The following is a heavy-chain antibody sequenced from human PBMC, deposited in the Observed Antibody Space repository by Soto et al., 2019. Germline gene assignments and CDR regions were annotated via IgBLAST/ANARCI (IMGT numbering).Heavy chain of an antibody. CDR1: GGTFSGYA. D-gene: IGHD1-26*01. J-gene: IGHJ4*02. CDR2: IIPIFGTV. CDR3: ARDMGATTPFDY. V-gene: IGHV1-69*01. Sequence: QVQLVQSGAEVKKPGSSVKASCKPSGGTFSGYAISWVRQAPGQGLEWLGGIIPIFGTVNYAQKFQDRVTISADESTRTAYMQLSSLRSEDTAVYYCARDMGATTPFDYWGQGTLVTVSS.